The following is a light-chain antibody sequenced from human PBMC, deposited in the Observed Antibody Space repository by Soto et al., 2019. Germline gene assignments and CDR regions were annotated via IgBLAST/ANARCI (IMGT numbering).Light chain of an antibody. Sequence: IVTTQSPATLSVSPGERATLSCRASQSVGGDLAWYQRKPGQAPRLLIYGASSRAPGIPARFSGSGSGTEFTLTISSLQSEDIAVYYCQQYENWPQLTFGGGTRLEIK. CDR2: GAS. CDR3: QQYENWPQLT. J-gene: IGKJ5*01. V-gene: IGKV3-15*01. CDR1: QSVGGD.